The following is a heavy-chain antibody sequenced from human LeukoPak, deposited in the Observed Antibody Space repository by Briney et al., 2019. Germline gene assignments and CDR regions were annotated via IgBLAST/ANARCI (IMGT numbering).Heavy chain of an antibody. D-gene: IGHD6-19*01. CDR2: IFGSGGRA. Sequence: GGSLRLSCAASGFTFGSYAMNWVRQAPGKGLEWVAGIFGSGGRAHNADSAKGRFTISRDNSKNTVYLQINSLRAEDTAVYYCGKTTTGYSSGQKPAWPVDYWGQGTLVTVSS. V-gene: IGHV3-23*01. CDR3: GKTTTGYSSGQKPAWPVDY. CDR1: GFTFGSYA. J-gene: IGHJ4*02.